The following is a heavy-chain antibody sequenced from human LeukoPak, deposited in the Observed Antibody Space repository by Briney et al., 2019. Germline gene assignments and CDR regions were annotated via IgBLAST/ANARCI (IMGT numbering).Heavy chain of an antibody. CDR2: IKKEGSEK. D-gene: IGHD3-10*01. Sequence: GGSLRLSCAASGFMFSNYWMNWVRQAPGKGLEWVANIKKEGSEKYYVDSVKGRFTISRDNAKDSLFLQMNSLRAEDTAVYYCAASPSYFDSGTFTANWFDPWGQETLVTVSS. J-gene: IGHJ5*02. CDR1: GFMFSNYW. CDR3: AASPSYFDSGTFTANWFDP. V-gene: IGHV3-7*01.